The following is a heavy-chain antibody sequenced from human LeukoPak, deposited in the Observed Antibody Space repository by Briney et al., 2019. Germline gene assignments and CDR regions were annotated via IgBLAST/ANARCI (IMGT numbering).Heavy chain of an antibody. J-gene: IGHJ6*02. V-gene: IGHV3-48*04. CDR2: ISSSSSTI. CDR1: GFTFSSYS. Sequence: GGSLRLSCAASGFTFSSYSMNWVRQAPGKGLEWVSYISSSSSTIYYADSVKGRFTISRDNAKNSLYLQMNSLRAEDTAVYYCARGVVVRYLLEHYGMDVWGQGTTVTVSS. D-gene: IGHD3-22*01. CDR3: ARGVVVRYLLEHYGMDV.